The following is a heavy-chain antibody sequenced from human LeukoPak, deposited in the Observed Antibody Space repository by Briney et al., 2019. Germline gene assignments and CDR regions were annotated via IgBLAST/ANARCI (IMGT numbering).Heavy chain of an antibody. CDR3: ACSVTTQFQGDY. CDR2: ISAYNGNT. D-gene: IGHD4-17*01. CDR1: GYTFSSYG. Sequence: ASVKVSCKASGYTFSSYGISWVRQAPGQGLEWMGWISAYNGNTNYAQKFQGRVTITRDTSASTAYMELSSLRSEDTAVYYCACSVTTQFQGDYWGQGTLVTVSS. J-gene: IGHJ4*02. V-gene: IGHV1-18*01.